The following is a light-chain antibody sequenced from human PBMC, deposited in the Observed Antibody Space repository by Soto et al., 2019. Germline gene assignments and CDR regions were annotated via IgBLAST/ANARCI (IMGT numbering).Light chain of an antibody. CDR3: SSYTSSTGV. J-gene: IGLJ1*01. V-gene: IGLV2-14*01. CDR1: SSDVGGYNY. Sequence: SALTQPASVSGSPGQSVTISCTETSSDVGGYNYVSWYQQHPGKAPKLMIYDVSNRPSGVSNRFSGSKSGNTASLTISGLQAEDEADYYCSSYTSSTGVFGTGTKVTVL. CDR2: DVS.